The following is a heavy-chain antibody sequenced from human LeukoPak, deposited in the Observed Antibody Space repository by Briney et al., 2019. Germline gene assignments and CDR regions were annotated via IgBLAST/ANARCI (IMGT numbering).Heavy chain of an antibody. CDR2: IYWNDDK. V-gene: IGHV2-5*01. J-gene: IGHJ4*02. D-gene: IGHD2-8*01. Sequence: ASGPTLVNPTQTLTLTCTFSGFSLSTSGVGVGWIRQPPGKALEWLALIYWNDDKRYSPSLKSRLTITKDTSKNQVALTMTNMDPVDTATYYCARPGYCTNGVCYPFDYWGQGTLVTVSS. CDR1: GFSLSTSGVG. CDR3: ARPGYCTNGVCYPFDY.